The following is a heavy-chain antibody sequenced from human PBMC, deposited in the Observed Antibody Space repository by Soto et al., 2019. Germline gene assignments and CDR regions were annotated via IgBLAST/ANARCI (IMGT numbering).Heavy chain of an antibody. J-gene: IGHJ6*02. Sequence: ASVKVSCKASGYTFTSYAMHWVRQAPGQRLEWMGWINAGNGNTKYSQKFQGRVTITRGTSASTAYMELSSLRSEDTAVYYCARDRGGDSSSWLTYYYYGMDVWGQGTTVTVSS. CDR2: INAGNGNT. CDR1: GYTFTSYA. D-gene: IGHD6-13*01. CDR3: ARDRGGDSSSWLTYYYYGMDV. V-gene: IGHV1-3*01.